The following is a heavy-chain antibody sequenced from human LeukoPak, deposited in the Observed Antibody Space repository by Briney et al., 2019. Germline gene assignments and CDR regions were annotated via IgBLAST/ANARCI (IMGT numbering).Heavy chain of an antibody. V-gene: IGHV3-30-3*01. CDR1: GFTFSSYA. Sequence: GGSLRLSCAASGFTFSSYAMHWVRQAPGKGLEWVAVISYDGSNKYYADSVKGRFTISRENSKNTLYLQMNSLRAEDTAVYYCARERYSGYDFDAFDMWGQGTMVTVSS. D-gene: IGHD5-12*01. J-gene: IGHJ3*02. CDR2: ISYDGSNK. CDR3: ARERYSGYDFDAFDM.